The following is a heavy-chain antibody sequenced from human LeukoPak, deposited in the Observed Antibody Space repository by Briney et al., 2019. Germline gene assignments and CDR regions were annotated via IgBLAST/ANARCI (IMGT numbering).Heavy chain of an antibody. J-gene: IGHJ4*02. CDR2: INTDSSDI. CDR1: GFTFSRYA. Sequence: TGGSLRLSCAASGFTFSRYAMNWVCQAPGKGLEWVSYINTDSSDIHYADSVKGRFTISRDNARNTLYLQLSSLRAEDSAVYYCARPPSHPGLFASWAQEPLVPVPS. V-gene: IGHV3-21*05. CDR3: ARPPSHPGLFAS.